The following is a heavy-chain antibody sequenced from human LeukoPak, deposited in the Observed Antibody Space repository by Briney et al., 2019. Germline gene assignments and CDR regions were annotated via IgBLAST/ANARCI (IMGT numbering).Heavy chain of an antibody. D-gene: IGHD6-19*01. CDR1: GFTFSSYA. CDR2: ISGSGGST. CDR3: AKGQWLANARNFDY. J-gene: IGHJ4*02. V-gene: IGHV3-23*01. Sequence: GGSLRLSCAASGFTFSSYAMSWVCQAPGKGLEWVSAISGSGGSTYYADSVKGRFTISRDNSKNTLYLQMNSLRAEDTAVYYCAKGQWLANARNFDYWGQGTLVTVSS.